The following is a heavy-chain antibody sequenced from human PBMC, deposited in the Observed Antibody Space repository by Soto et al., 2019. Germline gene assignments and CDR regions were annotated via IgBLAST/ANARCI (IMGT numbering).Heavy chain of an antibody. CDR3: AREGQLGY. D-gene: IGHD6-6*01. Sequence: QVQLVQSGAEVKKPGASVKVSCQASGYTFSNYGFSWVRQAPGQGLAWMGWISGYNGNTNYAERLQGRVTMTTDTSTSTAYMELKSLRYDDTAVYYCAREGQLGYWGQGTPVTVSS. CDR2: ISGYNGNT. J-gene: IGHJ4*02. V-gene: IGHV1-18*01. CDR1: GYTFSNYG.